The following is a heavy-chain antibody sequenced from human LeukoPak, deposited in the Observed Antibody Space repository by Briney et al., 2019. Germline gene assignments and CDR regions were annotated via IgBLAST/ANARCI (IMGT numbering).Heavy chain of an antibody. CDR3: ARHGSRWLQFGYFQH. J-gene: IGHJ1*01. Sequence: SETLSLTCTVSGGSISSYYWSWIRQPAGKGLEWIGRIYTSGSTNYNPSLKSRVTISVDTSKNQFSLKLSSVTAADTAVYYCARHGSRWLQFGYFQHWGQGTLVTVSS. V-gene: IGHV4-4*07. CDR2: IYTSGST. D-gene: IGHD5-24*01. CDR1: GGSISSYY.